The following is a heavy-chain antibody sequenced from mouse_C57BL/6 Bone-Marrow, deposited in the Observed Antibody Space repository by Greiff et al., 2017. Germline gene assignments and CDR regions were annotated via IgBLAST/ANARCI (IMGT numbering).Heavy chain of an antibody. J-gene: IGHJ3*01. V-gene: IGHV1-59*01. CDR1: GYTFTSYW. D-gene: IGHD2-1*01. CDR2: IDPSDSYT. Sequence: QVQLQQPGAELVRPGTSVKLSCKASGYTFTSYWMHWVKQRPGQGLEWIGVIDPSDSYTNYNQKFKGKATLTVDTSSSTAYMQLSSLTSEDSAVYYCARGGWYSWFAYGGQGTLVTVSA. CDR3: ARGGWYSWFAY.